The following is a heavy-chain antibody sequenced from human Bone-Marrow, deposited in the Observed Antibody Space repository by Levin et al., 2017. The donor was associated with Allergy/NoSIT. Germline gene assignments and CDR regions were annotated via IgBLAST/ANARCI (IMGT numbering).Heavy chain of an antibody. J-gene: IGHJ5*02. V-gene: IGHV4-59*01. CDR2: VYFSGYT. CDR1: GGSIDNYY. CDR3: ARDVGPTYGWFDP. D-gene: IGHD1-26*01. Sequence: HSQTLSLTCSVSGGSIDNYYWNWIRQSPGKGLEWIGYVYFSGYTMYNPSLKSRVTISVDTSKNQVSLNVNSVTAADTAIYYCARDVGPTYGWFDPWGQGTLVTVS.